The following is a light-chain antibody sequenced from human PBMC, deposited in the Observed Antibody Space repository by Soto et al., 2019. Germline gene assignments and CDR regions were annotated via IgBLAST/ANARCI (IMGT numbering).Light chain of an antibody. Sequence: QSVLTQPASVSGSPGQSITIFCNGTSSAVGSYYLVSWYQQLPGKAPKLVIYEGSKRPSGVSDRFSGSKSGDTASLTISGLQAEDEGDYHCCSHASNILVFGGGTQLTVL. V-gene: IGLV2-23*01. CDR3: CSHASNILV. J-gene: IGLJ2*01. CDR2: EGS. CDR1: SSAVGSYYL.